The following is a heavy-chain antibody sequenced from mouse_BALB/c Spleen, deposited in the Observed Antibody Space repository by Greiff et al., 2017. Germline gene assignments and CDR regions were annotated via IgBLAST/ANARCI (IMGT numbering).Heavy chain of an antibody. V-gene: IGHV14-3*02. CDR2: IDPANGNT. D-gene: IGHD2-2*01. J-gene: IGHJ4*01. Sequence: VQLQQSGAELVKPGASVKLSCTASGFNIKDTYMHWVKQRPEQGLEWIGRIDPANGNTKYDPKFQGKATITADTSSNTAYLQLSSLTSEDTAVYYCASYGYDVYAMDYWGQGTSVTVSA. CDR1: GFNIKDTY. CDR3: ASYGYDVYAMDY.